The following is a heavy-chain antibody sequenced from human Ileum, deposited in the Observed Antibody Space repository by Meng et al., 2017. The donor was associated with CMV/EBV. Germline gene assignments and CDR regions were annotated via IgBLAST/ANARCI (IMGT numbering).Heavy chain of an antibody. Sequence: FTGYYMPWVRQAPGQGLEWMGWINPNSGGTNYAQKFQGRVTMTRDTSISTAYMELSRLRSDDTAVYYCAASITMVRGVIKNWFDPWGQGTLVTVSS. CDR3: AASITMVRGVIKNWFDP. D-gene: IGHD3-10*01. J-gene: IGHJ5*02. CDR2: INPNSGGT. CDR1: FTGYY. V-gene: IGHV1-2*02.